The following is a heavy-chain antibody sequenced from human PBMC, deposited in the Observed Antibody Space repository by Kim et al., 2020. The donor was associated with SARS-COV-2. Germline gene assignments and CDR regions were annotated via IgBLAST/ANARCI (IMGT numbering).Heavy chain of an antibody. D-gene: IGHD2-21*02. CDR1: GDSISGYY. V-gene: IGHV4-4*09. Sequence: SETLSLTCSASGDSISGYYWTWIRQPPGKGLEWIGYLSSTGSTNYNPSLDSRATISPDPSKNQFSLRLTSVTAADTAIYYCVVTKHKHMVMRFYFDHWGPGSLVTVYS. CDR2: LSSTGST. J-gene: IGHJ4*02. CDR3: VVTKHKHMVMRFYFDH.